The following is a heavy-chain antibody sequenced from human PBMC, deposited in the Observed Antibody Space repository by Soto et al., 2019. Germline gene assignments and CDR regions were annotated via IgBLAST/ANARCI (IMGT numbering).Heavy chain of an antibody. J-gene: IGHJ4*02. D-gene: IGHD2-2*01. CDR3: ARERDIVVVPAAYFDY. V-gene: IGHV3-33*01. Sequence: QVQLVESGGGVVQPGRSLRLSCAASGFTFSSYGMHWVRQAPGKGLEWVAVIWYDGSNKYYADSVKGRFTISRDNSKNTLDLQMNSLRAEDTAVYYCARERDIVVVPAAYFDYWGQGTLVTVSS. CDR1: GFTFSSYG. CDR2: IWYDGSNK.